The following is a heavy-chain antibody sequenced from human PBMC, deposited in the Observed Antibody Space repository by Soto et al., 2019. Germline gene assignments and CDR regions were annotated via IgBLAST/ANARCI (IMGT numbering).Heavy chain of an antibody. V-gene: IGHV4-30-4*01. D-gene: IGHD2-2*01. J-gene: IGHJ5*02. CDR1: GGSISSGDYY. CDR3: ARATIVLVPAAMVSHWFDP. Sequence: QVQLQESGPGLVKPSQTLSLTCTVSGGSISSGDYYWSWIRQPPGKGLEWIGYIYYSGSTYYNPSLKCRVTISVDTSKNQFSLKLSSVTAADPAVYYCARATIVLVPAAMVSHWFDPWGQGTLVTVSS. CDR2: IYYSGST.